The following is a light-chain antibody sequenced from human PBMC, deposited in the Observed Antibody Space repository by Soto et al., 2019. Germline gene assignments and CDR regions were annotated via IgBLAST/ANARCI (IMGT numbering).Light chain of an antibody. V-gene: IGKV3D-15*01. CDR3: QQYNNWPL. J-gene: IGKJ1*01. CDR1: LTISDN. Sequence: IVLSHSPGTRSFSPVEIASLCFRASLTISDNYLAWYQQKAGPAPRLVIYGASSRATGIPARFSGSGSGTEFTLTISSLQSEDFAVYYCQQYNNWPLFGQGTKVDIK. CDR2: GAS.